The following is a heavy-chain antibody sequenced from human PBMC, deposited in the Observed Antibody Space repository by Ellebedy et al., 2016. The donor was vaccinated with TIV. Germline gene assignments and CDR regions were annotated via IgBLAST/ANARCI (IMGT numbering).Heavy chain of an antibody. Sequence: GESLKISCAASGITLSTSVIHWGRQAPGKGLEWVALISVDGSNRQYPESVKGRFTISKDNSKNTVYLEMNSLRYDDTAVYYCAREKGTRGSAGWFDPWGQGTLVSVSS. CDR3: AREKGTRGSAGWFDP. CDR2: ISVDGSNR. V-gene: IGHV3-30-3*01. D-gene: IGHD2-15*01. J-gene: IGHJ5*02. CDR1: GITLSTSV.